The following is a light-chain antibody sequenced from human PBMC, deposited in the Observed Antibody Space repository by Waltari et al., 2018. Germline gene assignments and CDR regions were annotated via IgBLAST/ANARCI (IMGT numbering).Light chain of an antibody. V-gene: IGKV1-33*01. CDR3: QQYDSCPLT. J-gene: IGKJ4*01. Sequence: DIQLTQSPSSLSASVGDRVSISCQASQDISNHLHWYQQKPGEAPNLLIYDASLMETGVQSRFSGSGSGIDFTVTISSLQPEDRATYYCQQYDSCPLTFGGGTKVEIK. CDR2: DAS. CDR1: QDISNH.